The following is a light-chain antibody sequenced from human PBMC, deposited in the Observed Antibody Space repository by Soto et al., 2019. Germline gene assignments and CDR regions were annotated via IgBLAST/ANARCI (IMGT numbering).Light chain of an antibody. Sequence: DIQMTQSPSSLSASVGDRVTITCQASQVISNYLDWYQQKPGKAPKLLIYDASNLETGVPSRFSGSGSGTDFTFTISSLQAEDIATYYCQQYDNLPYTFGQGTKLEIK. CDR3: QQYDNLPYT. V-gene: IGKV1-33*01. J-gene: IGKJ2*01. CDR2: DAS. CDR1: QVISNY.